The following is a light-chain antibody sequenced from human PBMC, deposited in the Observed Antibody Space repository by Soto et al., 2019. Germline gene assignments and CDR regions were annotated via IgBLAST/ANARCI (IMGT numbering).Light chain of an antibody. J-gene: IGKJ1*01. CDR1: QSISSY. CDR2: RAS. Sequence: DIQMTQSPSTLSASVGDRVTITCRASQSISSYLAWHQQKPGKAPKLLIYRASILESGVPSRVSGSGSGTEFTLTITRLQPDDFADYYGQQYNSYWTFGQGTKVVIK. V-gene: IGKV1-5*03. CDR3: QQYNSYWT.